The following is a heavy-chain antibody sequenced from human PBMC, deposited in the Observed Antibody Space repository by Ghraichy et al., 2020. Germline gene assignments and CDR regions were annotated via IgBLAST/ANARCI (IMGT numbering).Heavy chain of an antibody. Sequence: GGSLRLSCAASGFTFSDYDMSWIRQAPGKGLEWVSYISSSSSYTNYADSVKGRFTISRDNAKNSLYLQMNSLRAEDTAVYYCARDSSSSGSGYGSDDSFDYWGQGTLVTVSS. CDR3: ARDSSSSGSGYGSDDSFDY. CDR1: GFTFSDYD. CDR2: ISSSSSYT. V-gene: IGHV3-11*06. J-gene: IGHJ4*02. D-gene: IGHD3-10*01.